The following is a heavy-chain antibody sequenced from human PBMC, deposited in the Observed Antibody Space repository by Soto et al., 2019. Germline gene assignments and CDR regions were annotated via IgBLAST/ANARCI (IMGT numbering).Heavy chain of an antibody. D-gene: IGHD2-2*01. V-gene: IGHV4-4*02. CDR1: GDSINNSHW. J-gene: IGHJ5*02. Sequence: QVQLQESGPGLVQHSGTLSLTCAVSGDSINNSHWWSWVRQTPGKGLEWIGETYHSGTTNYNPSLKTRVTISIDKSKNQFSPKMNSVTAADTAVYYCAREVNTSPARGPNWFDPWGQGTLVTVSS. CDR3: AREVNTSPARGPNWFDP. CDR2: TYHSGTT.